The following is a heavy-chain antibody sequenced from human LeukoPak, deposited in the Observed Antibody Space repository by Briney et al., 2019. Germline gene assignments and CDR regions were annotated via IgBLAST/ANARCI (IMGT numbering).Heavy chain of an antibody. V-gene: IGHV3-9*01. CDR1: GFPFSESA. CDR2: ISWHSVTM. CDR3: AKETSGRDFDY. D-gene: IGHD2-2*01. Sequence: PGGSLRLSCAASGFPFSESAMLWVRHAPGKGLEWVSGISWHSVTMDYADSVEGRFTVSRDNAKNSLYLQMNSLRVEDTALYYCAKETSGRDFDYWGQGTLVTVSS. J-gene: IGHJ4*02.